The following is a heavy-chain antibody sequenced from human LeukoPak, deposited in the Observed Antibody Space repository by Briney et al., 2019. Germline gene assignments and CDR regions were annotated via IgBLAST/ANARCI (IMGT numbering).Heavy chain of an antibody. CDR3: ASAGDGYNAPPDY. V-gene: IGHV4-61*08. D-gene: IGHD5-24*01. J-gene: IGHJ4*02. Sequence: PSETLSLTCTVSGGSISSGGYYWSWIRQPPGKGLEWIGYIYYSGSTNYNPSLKSRVTISVDTSKNQFSLKLSSVTAADTAVYYCASAGDGYNAPPDYWGQGTLVTVSS. CDR1: GGSISSGGYY. CDR2: IYYSGST.